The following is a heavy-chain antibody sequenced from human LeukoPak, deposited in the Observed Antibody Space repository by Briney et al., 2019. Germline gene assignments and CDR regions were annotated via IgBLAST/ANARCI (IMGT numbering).Heavy chain of an antibody. J-gene: IGHJ6*02. D-gene: IGHD2-2*01. CDR1: GGSISSYY. V-gene: IGHV4-4*07. CDR3: ASSPAHYYYGMDV. CDR2: IYTSGST. Sequence: PSETLSLTCTVFGGSISSYYWSWIRQPAGKGLEWIGRIYTSGSTNYNPSLKSRVTMSVDTSKNQFSLKLSSVTAADTAVYYCASSPAHYYYGMDVWGQGTTVTVSS.